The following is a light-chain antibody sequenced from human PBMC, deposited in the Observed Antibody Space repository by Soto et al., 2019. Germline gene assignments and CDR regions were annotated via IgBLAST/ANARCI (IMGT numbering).Light chain of an antibody. V-gene: IGKV3-20*01. J-gene: IGKJ2*01. CDR3: QQYNNWPPYT. CDR2: GAS. Sequence: EVVLTQSPGTLSLSPGERATLSCRASQTVSLSYLAWYQQKPGQAPRLLIYGASSRATGIPDRFSGGGSGTDFTLTISRLEPEDFAMYYCQQYNNWPPYTFGQGTKLEIK. CDR1: QTVSLSY.